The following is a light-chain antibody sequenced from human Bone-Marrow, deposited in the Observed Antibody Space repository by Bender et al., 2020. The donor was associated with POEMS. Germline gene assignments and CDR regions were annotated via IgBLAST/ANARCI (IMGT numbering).Light chain of an antibody. CDR2: KNN. CDR1: KSNIETNY. J-gene: IGLJ2*01. CDR3: AVWDDSVIGWL. V-gene: IGLV1-47*01. Sequence: QSVLTQAPSVSATPGQRVTIACSGGKSNIETNYVYWYQQFPGTAPKVLIYKNNQRSSGVPDRFSGSKSGTSASLAISGLRSEDEADYYCAVWDDSVIGWLFGGGTKLTVL.